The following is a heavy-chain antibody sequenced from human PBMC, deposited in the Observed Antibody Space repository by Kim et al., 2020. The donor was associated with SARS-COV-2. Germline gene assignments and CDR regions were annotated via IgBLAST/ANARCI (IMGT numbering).Heavy chain of an antibody. D-gene: IGHD3-10*01. CDR3: ARAYYYGSGSYPGWFDP. V-gene: IGHV4-39*01. CDR1: GGSISSSSYY. Sequence: SETLSLTCTVSGGSISSSSYYWGWIRQPPGKGLEWIGSIYYSGSTYYNPSLKSRVTISVDTSKNQFSLKLSSVTAADTAVYYCARAYYYGSGSYPGWFDPWGQGTLVTVSS. CDR2: IYYSGST. J-gene: IGHJ5*02.